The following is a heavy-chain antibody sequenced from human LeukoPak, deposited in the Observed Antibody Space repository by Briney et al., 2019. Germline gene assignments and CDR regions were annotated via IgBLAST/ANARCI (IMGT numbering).Heavy chain of an antibody. CDR3: TRDVLRYFDWLLSDAFDI. CDR2: IRSKAYGGTT. D-gene: IGHD3-9*01. J-gene: IGHJ3*02. Sequence: PGGSLRLSCAASGFTFSSYAMSWVRQAPGKGLEWVGFIRSKAYGGTTEYAASVKGRFTISRDDSKSIAYLQMNSLKTEDTAVYYCTRDVLRYFDWLLSDAFDIWGQGTMVTVSS. CDR1: GFTFSSYA. V-gene: IGHV3-49*04.